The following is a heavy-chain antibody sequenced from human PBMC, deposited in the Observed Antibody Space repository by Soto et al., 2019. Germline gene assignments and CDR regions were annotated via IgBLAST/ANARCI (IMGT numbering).Heavy chain of an antibody. J-gene: IGHJ3*02. CDR1: GGSISSGGYY. CDR3: AGERDSYGLTAFDI. Sequence: SETLSLTCTVSGGSISSGGYYWSWIRQHPGKGLEWIGYIYYSGSTYYNPSLKSRVTISVDTSKNQFSLKLSSVTAADTAVYYCAGERDSYGLTAFDIWGQGTMVTVSS. V-gene: IGHV4-31*03. D-gene: IGHD5-18*01. CDR2: IYYSGST.